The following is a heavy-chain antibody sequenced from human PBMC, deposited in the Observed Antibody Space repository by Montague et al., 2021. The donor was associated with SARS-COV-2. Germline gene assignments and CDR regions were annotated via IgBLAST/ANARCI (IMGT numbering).Heavy chain of an antibody. CDR3: ARGMIRGVTTPFDY. CDR1: SGSIRSSGYY. V-gene: IGHV4-39*02. CDR2: IYYSGTT. D-gene: IGHD3-10*01. Sequence: SETLSLTCSVSSGSIRSSGYYWGWIRQPPGKELEWIGNIYYSGTTYYNPSLKSRGTISVDTSKNHLSLRLSSVTAADTAVYYCARGMIRGVTTPFDYWGQGSQVTVSS. J-gene: IGHJ4*02.